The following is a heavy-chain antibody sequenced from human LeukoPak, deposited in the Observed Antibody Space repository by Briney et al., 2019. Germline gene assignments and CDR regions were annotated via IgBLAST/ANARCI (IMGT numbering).Heavy chain of an antibody. Sequence: SQTLSLTCAISGDSVSSNSAAWNWIRQSPSRGLEWLGRTYYRSKWYNDYAVSVKGRITINPDTSKNQFSLQLNSVTPEDTAVYYCARAEVTTVTTEFDYWGQGTLVTVSS. CDR2: TYYRSKWYN. CDR1: GDSVSSNSAA. J-gene: IGHJ4*02. CDR3: ARAEVTTVTTEFDY. V-gene: IGHV6-1*01. D-gene: IGHD4-17*01.